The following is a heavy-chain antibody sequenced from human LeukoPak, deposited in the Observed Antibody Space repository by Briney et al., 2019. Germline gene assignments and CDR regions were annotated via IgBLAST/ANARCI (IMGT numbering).Heavy chain of an antibody. D-gene: IGHD6-19*01. Sequence: KPSETLSLTCTVSGGSISTYYWSWIRQPPGKGLEWIGYIYYSETTNYNPSLKRRVTISVDTSKNQFSLKLSSVTAADTAVYYCARLRYSSGQDYWGQGTLVTVSS. J-gene: IGHJ4*02. CDR2: IYYSETT. V-gene: IGHV4-59*01. CDR1: GGSISTYY. CDR3: ARLRYSSGQDY.